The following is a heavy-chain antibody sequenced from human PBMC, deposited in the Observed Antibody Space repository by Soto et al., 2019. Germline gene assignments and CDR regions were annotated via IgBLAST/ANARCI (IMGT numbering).Heavy chain of an antibody. D-gene: IGHD2-15*01. V-gene: IGHV4-39*01. Sequence: SETLSLTCTVSGGSISSISYYWGWIRQPPGKGLEWIGSIYYSGSTYYNPSLKSRVTISVDTSKNQFSLKLSSVTAADTAVYYCASAEGDIVVVVSGFDYWGQGTLVTVSS. CDR1: GGSISSISYY. J-gene: IGHJ4*02. CDR3: ASAEGDIVVVVSGFDY. CDR2: IYYSGST.